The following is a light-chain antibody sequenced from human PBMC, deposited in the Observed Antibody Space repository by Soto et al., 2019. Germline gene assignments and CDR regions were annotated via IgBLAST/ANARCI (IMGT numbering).Light chain of an antibody. CDR2: DTS. Sequence: QAVVTQEPSLTVSPGGTVTLTCGSSTGAVTSDHYPYWFQQKPGQAPRALIYDTSNKHSWTPARFSGSLLGDKAALTLSGAQPEDEAEYYCLLSYRGGPEVFGTGTKHTVL. J-gene: IGLJ1*01. CDR3: LLSYRGGPEV. V-gene: IGLV7-46*01. CDR1: TGAVTSDHY.